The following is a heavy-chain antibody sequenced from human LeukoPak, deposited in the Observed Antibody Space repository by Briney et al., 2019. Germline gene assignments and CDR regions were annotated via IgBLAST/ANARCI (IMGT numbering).Heavy chain of an antibody. J-gene: IGHJ5*01. CDR1: GYTFTGYY. Sequence: ASVKVSCKASGYTFTGYYMHWVRQAPGQGLEWMGWINPNSGGTNYAQKFQGRVTMTRDTSISTAYMELSSLRSEDTAVYYCASAFSTRGWFGYWGQGTLVTVSS. CDR2: INPNSGGT. V-gene: IGHV1-2*02. CDR3: ASAFSTRGWFGY.